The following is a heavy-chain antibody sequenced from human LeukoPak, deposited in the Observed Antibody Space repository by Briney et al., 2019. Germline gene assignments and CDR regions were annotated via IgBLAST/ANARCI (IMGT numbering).Heavy chain of an antibody. CDR1: GFSFTDAW. V-gene: IGHV3-15*01. CDR2: IKSKADGGRA. Sequence: GGSLRLSCAASGFSFTDAWMCWVRQAPGRGLEWVGRIKSKADGGRAEYSATVKGRFFISRDDAKSTLYVQMNRLRTEDTAVYYCTTEKDLYYYDSRGYFHWGQGSLVTVSS. CDR3: TTEKDLYYYDSRGYFH. J-gene: IGHJ4*02. D-gene: IGHD3-22*01.